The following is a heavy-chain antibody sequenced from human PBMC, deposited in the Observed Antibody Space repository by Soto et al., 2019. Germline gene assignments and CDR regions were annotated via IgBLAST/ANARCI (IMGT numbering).Heavy chain of an antibody. V-gene: IGHV1-2*04. CDR3: ARESGGATATLDYYYFYMDV. D-gene: IGHD5-12*01. Sequence: QVQLVQSGAEVRKPGASVTVSCRSSGDSFNDYYIHWVRQAPGQGLEWMGWINPNSGVTKYAQKLQGWVSMTRDTSIRIVYMQLSRLRSDDTAVYYCARESGGATATLDYYYFYMDVWGTGTTVTVSS. CDR1: GDSFNDYY. CDR2: INPNSGVT. J-gene: IGHJ6*03.